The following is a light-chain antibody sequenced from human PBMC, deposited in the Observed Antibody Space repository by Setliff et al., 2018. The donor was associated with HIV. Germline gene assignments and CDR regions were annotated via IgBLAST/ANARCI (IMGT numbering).Light chain of an antibody. CDR1: SSDVGGYNY. CDR3: SSRTISDTSV. V-gene: IGLV2-14*01. J-gene: IGLJ1*01. Sequence: QSVLTQPASVSGSPGQSITISCTGTSSDVGGYNYVSWYQQHPGKAPKLMIYEVSNRPSGVSNRFYGSKSGNTAALTISGLQAEDEADYYCSSRTISDTSVFGTGTKVTVL. CDR2: EVS.